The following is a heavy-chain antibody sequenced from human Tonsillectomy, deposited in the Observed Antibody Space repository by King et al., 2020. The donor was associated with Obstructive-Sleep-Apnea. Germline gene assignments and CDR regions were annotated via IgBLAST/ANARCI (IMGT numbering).Heavy chain of an antibody. CDR1: GFTFGDYS. Sequence: VQLVESGGGSVQPGGSLRLSCVGAGFTFGDYSMNWVRQTPEKGLEGISYIKNDRTTTLYADYVEGRFTISRDNARNSLYLQMHSLTAEDTAVYFCARDRAWSFDYWGRGILVTVSS. V-gene: IGHV3-48*04. J-gene: IGHJ4*02. CDR2: IKNDRTTT. CDR3: ARDRAWSFDY. D-gene: IGHD6-19*01.